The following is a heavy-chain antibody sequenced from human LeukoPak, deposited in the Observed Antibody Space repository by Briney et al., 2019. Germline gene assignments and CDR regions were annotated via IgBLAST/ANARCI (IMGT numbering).Heavy chain of an antibody. CDR3: ARARGLGGVLRAVTTDDAFDI. Sequence: PGESLRLSCAASGFTFSSYSMNWVRQAPGKGLEWVSSISSSSSYIYYADSVKGRFTISRDNAKNSLYLQMNSLRAEDTAVYYCARARGLGGVLRAVTTDDAFDIWGQGTMVTVSS. CDR1: GFTFSSYS. CDR2: ISSSSSYI. J-gene: IGHJ3*02. D-gene: IGHD4-17*01. V-gene: IGHV3-21*01.